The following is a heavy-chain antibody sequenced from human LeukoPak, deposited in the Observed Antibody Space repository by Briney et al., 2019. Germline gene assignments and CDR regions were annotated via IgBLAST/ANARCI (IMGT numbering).Heavy chain of an antibody. V-gene: IGHV3-74*01. CDR3: ARGGYSGSYYRFS. D-gene: IGHD6-25*01. Sequence: GGSLRLSCAASGFTFSDSWMHWVRQAPGKGPEWLSRTSKDGSDTVYADSARGRLTASRDNAKNTVYLKLTNLRPDDTALYYCARGGYSGSYYRFSWGRGNLVTVDS. CDR2: TSKDGSDT. J-gene: IGHJ4*02. CDR1: GFTFSDSW.